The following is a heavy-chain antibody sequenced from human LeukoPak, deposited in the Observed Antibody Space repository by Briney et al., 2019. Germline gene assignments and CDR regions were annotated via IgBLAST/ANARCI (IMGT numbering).Heavy chain of an antibody. J-gene: IGHJ6*02. CDR3: ARDLWRGSGSYYGPPQTYYYYGMDV. CDR2: FYYSGST. Sequence: SETLSLTCTVSGGSISSSSYYWSWIRQPPGKGLEWIGYFYYSGSTYYNPSLKSRVTISVDTSKNQFSLKLSSVTAADTAVYYCARDLWRGSGSYYGPPQTYYYYGMDVWGQGTTVTVSS. CDR1: GGSISSSSYY. V-gene: IGHV4-30-4*01. D-gene: IGHD3-10*01.